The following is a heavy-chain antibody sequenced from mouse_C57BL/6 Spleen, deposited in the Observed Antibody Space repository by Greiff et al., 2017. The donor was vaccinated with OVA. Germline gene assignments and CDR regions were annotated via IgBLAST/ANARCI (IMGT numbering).Heavy chain of an antibody. D-gene: IGHD1-1*01. CDR2: IYPGDGDT. J-gene: IGHJ2*01. V-gene: IGHV1-82*01. CDR1: GYAFSSSW. Sequence: QVQLQQSGPELVKPGASVKISCKASGYAFSSSWMNWVKQRPGKGLEWIGRIYPGDGDTNYNGKFKGKATLTADKSSSTAYMQLSSLTSEDSAVYFCARGMVDGSSYPLGYWGQGTTLTVSS. CDR3: ARGMVDGSSYPLGY.